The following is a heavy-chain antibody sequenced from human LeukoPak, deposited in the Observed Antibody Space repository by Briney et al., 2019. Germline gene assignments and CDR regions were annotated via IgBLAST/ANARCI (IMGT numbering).Heavy chain of an antibody. D-gene: IGHD3-22*01. V-gene: IGHV3-30-3*01. J-gene: IGHJ4*02. CDR1: GFTFSSYA. Sequence: GGSLRLSCAASGFTFSSYAMPWVRQAPGKGLEWVAVISYDGSNKYYADSVKGRFTISRDNSKNTLYLQMNSLRAEDTAVYYCARAYYYDSSGYHDYWGQGTLVTVSS. CDR3: ARAYYYDSSGYHDY. CDR2: ISYDGSNK.